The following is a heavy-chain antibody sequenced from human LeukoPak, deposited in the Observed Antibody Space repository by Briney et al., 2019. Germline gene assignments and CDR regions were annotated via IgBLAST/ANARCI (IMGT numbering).Heavy chain of an antibody. J-gene: IGHJ4*02. CDR3: AREGRYCSSTSCLTLDY. D-gene: IGHD2-2*01. CDR2: ISAYNGNT. V-gene: IGHV1-18*01. CDR1: GYTLTSYG. Sequence: ASVKVSCKASGYTLTSYGISWVRQAPGQGLEWMGWISAYNGNTNYAQKLQGRVTMTTDTSTSTAYMELRSLRSDDTAVYYCAREGRYCSSTSCLTLDYWGQGTLVTVSS.